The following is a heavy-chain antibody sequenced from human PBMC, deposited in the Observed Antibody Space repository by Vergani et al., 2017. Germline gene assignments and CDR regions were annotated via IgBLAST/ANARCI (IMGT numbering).Heavy chain of an antibody. Sequence: EVQLVESGGGLVQPGGSLRLSCAASGFTFSSYWMSWVRQAPGKGLEWVANIKQDGSEKYYVDSVKGRFTISRDHAKNSLYLQMNSLRAEDTAVYYCARDAMAAAGRYYYYYDGMDGWGQGTTVTVSS. CDR3: ARDAMAAAGRYYYYYDGMDG. CDR2: IKQDGSEK. V-gene: IGHV3-7*01. CDR1: GFTFSSYW. J-gene: IGHJ6*02. D-gene: IGHD6-13*01.